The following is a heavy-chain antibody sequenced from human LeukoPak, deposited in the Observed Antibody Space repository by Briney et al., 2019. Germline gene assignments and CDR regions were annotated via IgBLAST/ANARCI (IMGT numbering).Heavy chain of an antibody. CDR2: ISWNSGSI. J-gene: IGHJ2*01. CDR1: GFTFEDYP. CDR3: ARGPLGYWYFDL. Sequence: HAGRSLRLSCVASGFTFEDYPMHWVRQAPGKGLEWVSTISWNSGSIGYADSVKGRFTISRDNAKNSLFLQMNSLRAEDMALYYCARGPLGYWYFDLWGRGTLVTVSS. D-gene: IGHD7-27*01. V-gene: IGHV3-9*03.